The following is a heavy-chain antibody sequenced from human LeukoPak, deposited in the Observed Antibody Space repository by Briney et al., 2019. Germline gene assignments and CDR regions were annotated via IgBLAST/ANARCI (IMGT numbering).Heavy chain of an antibody. CDR3: ARYSLAPAVAGYSCFDY. CDR2: IYYSGST. V-gene: IGHV4-39*07. Sequence: SETLSLTCTVSGGSTSSSSYYWGWIRQPPGKGLEWIGSIYYSGSTYYNPSLKSRVTISVDTSKNQFSLKLSSVTAADTAVYYCARYSLAPAVAGYSCFDYWGQGTLVTVSS. J-gene: IGHJ4*02. CDR1: GGSTSSSSYY. D-gene: IGHD6-19*01.